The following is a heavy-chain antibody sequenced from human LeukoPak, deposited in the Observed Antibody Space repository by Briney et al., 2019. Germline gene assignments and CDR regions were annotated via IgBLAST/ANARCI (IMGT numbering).Heavy chain of an antibody. D-gene: IGHD6-6*01. CDR1: GFTFSSYA. V-gene: IGHV3-23*01. CDR2: ISGSGGST. CDR3: AKDVSSSSAAGYFQH. Sequence: GGSLRLSCAASGFTFSSYAMSWVRQAPGKGLEWASAISGSGGSTYYADSVKGRFTISRDNSKNTLYLQMNSLRAEDTAVYYCAKDVSSSSAAGYFQHWGQGTLVTVSS. J-gene: IGHJ1*01.